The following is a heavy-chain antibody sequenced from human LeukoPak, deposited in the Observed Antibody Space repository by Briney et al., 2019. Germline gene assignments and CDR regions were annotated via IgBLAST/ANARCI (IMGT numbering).Heavy chain of an antibody. CDR2: VYHSGST. V-gene: IGHV4-38-2*01. CDR3: ARHQWELGAFDI. J-gene: IGHJ3*02. D-gene: IGHD1-26*01. Sequence: SETLSLTCAVSGYSISSGYYWGWIRQPPGKGLEWIGSVYHSGSTYYNPSLKSRVTMSVDTSKNQFSLRLSSVTAADTAVYYCARHQWELGAFDIWGQGTMVTVFS. CDR1: GYSISSGYY.